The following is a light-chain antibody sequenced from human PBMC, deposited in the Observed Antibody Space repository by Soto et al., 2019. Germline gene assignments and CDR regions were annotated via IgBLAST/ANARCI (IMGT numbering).Light chain of an antibody. CDR1: SSNIGATSD. J-gene: IGLJ2*01. Sequence: QPVLTQPPSVSGAPGQRVTISCTGSSSNIGATSDVHWYQQLPGAAPKLLIYGNNNRPSGVPARFSGSKSGTSASLAITGLQVEDEADYYCQSYDSSLRGLVAFGGGTQAHRP. CDR2: GNN. V-gene: IGLV1-40*01. CDR3: QSYDSSLRGLVA.